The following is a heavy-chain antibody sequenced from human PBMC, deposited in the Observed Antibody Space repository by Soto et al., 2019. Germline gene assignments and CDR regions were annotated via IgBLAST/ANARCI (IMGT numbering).Heavy chain of an antibody. V-gene: IGHV4-59*01. D-gene: IGHD2-2*01. J-gene: IGHJ4*02. Sequence: QVQLQESGPGLVKPSETLSLTCTVSGDSISSFYWTWIRQPPGKGLEWVGYIFSSGSTNYNPSLTRRVPISVDKAETQCSLKLTSVTDADTAVYYCAVVGYCSNTHYWPIGYFENWGQGNLVTDSS. CDR1: GDSISSFY. CDR2: IFSSGST. CDR3: AVVGYCSNTHYWPIGYFEN.